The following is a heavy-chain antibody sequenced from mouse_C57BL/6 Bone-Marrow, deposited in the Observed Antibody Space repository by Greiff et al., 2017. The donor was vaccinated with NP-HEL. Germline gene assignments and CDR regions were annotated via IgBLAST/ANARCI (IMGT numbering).Heavy chain of an antibody. V-gene: IGHV5-12*01. CDR1: GFTFSDYY. Sequence: EVKLMESGGGLVQPGGSLKLSCAASGFTFSDYYMYWVRQTPEKRLEWVAYISNGGGSTYYPDTVKGRFTISRDNAKNTLYLQMSRLKSEDTAMYYCARQGRIYDGYPDYWGQGTTLTVSS. D-gene: IGHD2-3*01. CDR2: ISNGGGST. CDR3: ARQGRIYDGYPDY. J-gene: IGHJ2*01.